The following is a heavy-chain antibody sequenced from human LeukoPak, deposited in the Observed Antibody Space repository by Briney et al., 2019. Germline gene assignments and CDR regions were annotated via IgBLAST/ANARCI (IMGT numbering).Heavy chain of an antibody. V-gene: IGHV4-34*01. CDR3: ARGRLRYYYDSSGHTGGYYFDY. J-gene: IGHJ4*02. CDR2: INHSGST. Sequence: PSETLSLTCAVYGGSFSGYYWSWIRQPPGKGLEWIGEINHSGSTNYNPSLKSRVTISVDTSKNQFSLKLSSVTAADTAVYYCARGRLRYYYDSSGHTGGYYFDYWGQGTLVTVSS. CDR1: GGSFSGYY. D-gene: IGHD3-22*01.